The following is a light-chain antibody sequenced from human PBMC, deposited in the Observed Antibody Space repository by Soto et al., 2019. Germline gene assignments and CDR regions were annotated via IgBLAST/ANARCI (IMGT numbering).Light chain of an antibody. Sequence: DIQMTQSPSSLSASVGDRVTITCRASQGINYFLAWYQVKPGKVPKLLLYAASTLQSGVPSRFSGSGSGTDFTLTISSLQAEDVATHFCQRYNSAPWTFGQGTKVEIK. CDR2: AAS. V-gene: IGKV1-27*01. CDR3: QRYNSAPWT. J-gene: IGKJ1*01. CDR1: QGINYF.